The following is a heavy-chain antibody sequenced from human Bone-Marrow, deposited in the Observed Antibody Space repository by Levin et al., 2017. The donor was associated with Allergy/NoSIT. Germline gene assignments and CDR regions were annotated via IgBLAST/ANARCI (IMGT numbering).Heavy chain of an antibody. CDR1: GFSFSTHA. V-gene: IGHV3-30*04. CDR2: ISYDGTKK. Sequence: GESLKISCAASGFSFSTHAMHWVRQLPGAGLEWVAIISYDGTKKYYADSVKGRFTISRDNSQSTLYLQMDSLRSDDTAMYYCARGPGIAIHKRYADFWGRGTLVVVSS. CDR3: ARGPGIAIHKRYADF. D-gene: IGHD2/OR15-2a*01. J-gene: IGHJ4*02.